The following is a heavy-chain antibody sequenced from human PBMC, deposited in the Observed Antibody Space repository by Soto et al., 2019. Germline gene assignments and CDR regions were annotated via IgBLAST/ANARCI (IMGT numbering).Heavy chain of an antibody. J-gene: IGHJ4*02. D-gene: IGHD3-22*01. CDR2: VYYTGST. CDR1: GDSISAFA. CDR3: ARGRTVRNYADDSSDYFYFFDY. Sequence: SETLSLTCTVSGDSISAFALRWMRQSPGKELEWIGYVYYTGSTNYNPSLKSRVTISVDRSKNQFSLKLTSANAADTAVYYCARGRTVRNYADDSSDYFYFFDYWGQGTQVTVSS. V-gene: IGHV4-59*01.